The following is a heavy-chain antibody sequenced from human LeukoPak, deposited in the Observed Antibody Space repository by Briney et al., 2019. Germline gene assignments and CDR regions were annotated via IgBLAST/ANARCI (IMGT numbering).Heavy chain of an antibody. CDR1: GFTLSSYW. CDR2: IKQDGSEK. V-gene: IGHV3-7*01. CDR3: AREWALSCLS. J-gene: IGHJ5*02. D-gene: IGHD1-26*01. Sequence: GGSMRLSCAAYGFTLSSYWMSWVRQAPGKGLEWVANIKQDGSEKYYVDSVKGRFTIARDNAKNSLYLQMNSLRAEDTAVYYCAREWALSCLSWGQGTLVTVSS.